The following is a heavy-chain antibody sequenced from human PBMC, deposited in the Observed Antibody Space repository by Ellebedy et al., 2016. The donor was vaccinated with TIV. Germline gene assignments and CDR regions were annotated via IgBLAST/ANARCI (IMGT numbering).Heavy chain of an antibody. V-gene: IGHV3-7*03. D-gene: IGHD2-2*03. J-gene: IGHJ4*02. CDR3: VRGSGYCTSNTYSDN. CDR1: GFTFSYYW. CDR2: IKQDGSDK. Sequence: PGGSLRLSCAASGFTFSYYWMSWVRQAPGKGLEWLANIKQDGSDKNYMDSVKGRFRISRDNSKNSLYLQMDSLTAEDTAVYYCVRGSGYCTSNTYSDNWGQGTLVTVSS.